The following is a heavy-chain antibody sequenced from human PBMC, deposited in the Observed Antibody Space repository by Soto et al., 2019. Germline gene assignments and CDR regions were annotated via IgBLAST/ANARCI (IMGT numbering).Heavy chain of an antibody. CDR2: ISGTGTTT. CDR3: VKAVYLLDFDY. CDR1: GFTFSSYA. J-gene: IGHJ4*02. V-gene: IGHV3-23*01. D-gene: IGHD2-8*01. Sequence: GGSLRLSCAASGFTFSSYAMTWVSQAPGKGLEWVSTISGTGTTTYYADSVKGRFTISRDNSKNTLYLQMNSLRTEDTAVYYCVKAVYLLDFDYWGQGTLVTVSS.